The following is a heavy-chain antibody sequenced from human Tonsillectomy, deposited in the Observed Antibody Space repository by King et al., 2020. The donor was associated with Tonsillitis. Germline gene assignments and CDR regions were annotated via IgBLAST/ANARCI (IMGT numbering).Heavy chain of an antibody. Sequence: VQLVQSGAEVKKPGASVKVSCKVSGYTLTELSMHWVRQAPGKGLEWMGGFDPEDGETIYAQKFQGRVTMTEDTSTVTAYMELSSLRSEDTAVYYCATSGVAEAGQPTRTTGYYYYGMDVWGQGTTVTVSS. CDR1: GYTLTELS. J-gene: IGHJ6*02. CDR3: ATSGVAEAGQPTRTTGYYYYGMDV. D-gene: IGHD6-19*01. V-gene: IGHV1-24*01. CDR2: FDPEDGET.